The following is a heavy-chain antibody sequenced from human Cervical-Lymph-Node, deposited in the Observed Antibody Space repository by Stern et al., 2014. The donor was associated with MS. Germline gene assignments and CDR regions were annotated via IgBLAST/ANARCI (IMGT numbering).Heavy chain of an antibody. V-gene: IGHV3-9*01. J-gene: IGHJ6*02. CDR2: ISWNSGSI. CDR1: GFTFDDYA. CDR3: AKASNSARYYYYYGMDV. D-gene: IGHD1-26*01. Sequence: EVQLVESGGGLVQPGRSLRLSCAASGFTFDDYAMHWVRQAPGQGLEWVSRISWNSGSIGYADSVQGRFTISRANDKNSLALQMNSLRAEDTALYYCAKASNSARYYYYYGMDVWGQGTTVTVS.